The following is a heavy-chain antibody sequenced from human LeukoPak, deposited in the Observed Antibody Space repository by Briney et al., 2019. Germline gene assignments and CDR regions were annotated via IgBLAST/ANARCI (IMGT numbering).Heavy chain of an antibody. J-gene: IGHJ4*02. CDR3: ATTTIRLGY. Sequence: SEILSLTCTVSGGSISSSSHYWGWIRQPPGKGLEWIGSMYYRGSTYHNPSLKSRVTISVDTSKNQFSLKLSSVTAADTAVYYCATTTIRLGYWGQGTLVTVSS. CDR2: MYYRGST. V-gene: IGHV4-39*07. CDR1: GGSISSSSHY. D-gene: IGHD1-26*01.